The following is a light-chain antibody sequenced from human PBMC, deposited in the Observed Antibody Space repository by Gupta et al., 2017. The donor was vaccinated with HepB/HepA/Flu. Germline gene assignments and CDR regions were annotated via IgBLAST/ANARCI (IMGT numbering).Light chain of an antibody. CDR2: AAS. CDR1: QSISYY. Sequence: IQMTQSPSSLSASVGDRVTITCRASQSISYYLNWYQQKPGKAPKLLIYAASSLQSGVPARFSGSGSGTDFTLTINSLQAEDFATYYCQQSYNAPWTFGQGTKVEIK. J-gene: IGKJ1*01. CDR3: QQSYNAPWT. V-gene: IGKV1-39*01.